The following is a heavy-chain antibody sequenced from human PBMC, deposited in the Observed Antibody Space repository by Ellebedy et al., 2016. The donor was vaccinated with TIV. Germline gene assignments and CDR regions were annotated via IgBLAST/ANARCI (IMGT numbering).Heavy chain of an antibody. V-gene: IGHV1-18*04. CDR2: ISAYNGNT. J-gene: IGHJ4*02. CDR3: ARDYYYDSSGNFDY. Sequence: ASVKVSCXASGYTFTGYYMHWVRQAPGQGLEWMGWISAYNGNTNYAQKLQGRVTMTTDTSTSTAYMELRSLRSDDTAVYYCARDYYYDSSGNFDYWGQGTLVTVSS. CDR1: GYTFTGYY. D-gene: IGHD3-22*01.